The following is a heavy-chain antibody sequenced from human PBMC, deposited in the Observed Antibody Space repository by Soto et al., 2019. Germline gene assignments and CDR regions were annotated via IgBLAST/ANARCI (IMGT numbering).Heavy chain of an antibody. CDR1: GGSFSGYY. V-gene: IGHV4-34*01. CDR2: INHSGST. CDR3: ARAEVTNWFDP. Sequence: ETLSLTCAVYGGSFSGYYWSWIRQPPGKGLEWIGEINHSGSTNCNPSLKSRVTISVDTSKNQFSLKLSSVTAADTAVYYCARAEVTNWFDPWGQGTLVTVSS. J-gene: IGHJ5*02.